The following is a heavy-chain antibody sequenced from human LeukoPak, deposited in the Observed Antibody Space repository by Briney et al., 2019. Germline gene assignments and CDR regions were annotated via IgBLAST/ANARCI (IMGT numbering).Heavy chain of an antibody. CDR3: ARTPSVYYGSGNYFDY. J-gene: IGHJ4*02. CDR2: IWPDGSNK. CDR1: GFTFSSYG. D-gene: IGHD3-10*01. Sequence: PGGSLRLSCAASGFTFSSYGMHWVRQAPGKGLEWVTIIWPDGSNKYYADSVKGRFTISRDNSKNTLYLQMNSLRAEDTAVYYCARTPSVYYGSGNYFDYWGQGTLVTVSS. V-gene: IGHV3-33*01.